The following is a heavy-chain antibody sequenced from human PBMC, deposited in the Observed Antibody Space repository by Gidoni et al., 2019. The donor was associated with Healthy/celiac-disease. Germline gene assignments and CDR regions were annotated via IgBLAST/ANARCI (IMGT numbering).Heavy chain of an antibody. V-gene: IGHV3-30*18. D-gene: IGHD3-9*01. CDR3: AKDHNRHYDILTGYERTYYYYGMDV. Sequence: QVQLVESGGGVVQPGRSLRLSCAASGFTFSRYGMHWFCPAPGKGLEWVAVISYDGSNKYYADSVKGRFTISRDNSKNTLYLQMNSLRAEDTAVYYCAKDHNRHYDILTGYERTYYYYGMDVWGQGTTVTVSS. CDR2: ISYDGSNK. J-gene: IGHJ6*02. CDR1: GFTFSRYG.